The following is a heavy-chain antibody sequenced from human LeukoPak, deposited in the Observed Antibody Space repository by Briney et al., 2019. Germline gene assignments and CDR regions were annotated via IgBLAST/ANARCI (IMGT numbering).Heavy chain of an antibody. CDR3: ARGASFGY. CDR1: GYSISSGYY. V-gene: IGHV4-38-2*01. Sequence: SETLSLTCAVSGYSISSGYYWGWIRQPPGKGLEWIGSIFHSGSTYYSPSLKSRVTISVDTSKNQFSLKLSSVTAADTAVYYCARGASFGYWGQGTLVTVSS. CDR2: IFHSGST. J-gene: IGHJ4*02.